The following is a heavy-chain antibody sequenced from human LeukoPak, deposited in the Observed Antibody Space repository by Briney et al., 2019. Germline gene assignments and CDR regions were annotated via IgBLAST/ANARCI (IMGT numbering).Heavy chain of an antibody. CDR1: GFTFSSYW. V-gene: IGHV3-7*03. CDR2: INHDGSTK. D-gene: IGHD2-15*01. Sequence: PGGSLRLSCTASGFTFSSYWMNWGRQAPGTGLEWVANINHDGSTKYYLDSVKGRVTISIDNAKNSLYLQMNSLRAEATAVYYCAKDLVVVGTTFVFDYWGQGTLVTVSS. CDR3: AKDLVVVGTTFVFDY. J-gene: IGHJ4*02.